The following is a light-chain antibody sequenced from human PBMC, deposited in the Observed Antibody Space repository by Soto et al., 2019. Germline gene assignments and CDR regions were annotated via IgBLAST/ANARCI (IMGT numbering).Light chain of an antibody. CDR3: SSYTSSSTL. J-gene: IGLJ2*01. CDR1: SSDVGGYDY. CDR2: DVS. V-gene: IGLV2-14*01. Sequence: QSALTQPASVSGSPGQSITISCTGTSSDVGGYDYVSWYQQHPGKAPKLMIYDVSYRPSGVSNRFSGSKSGNTASLTIPGLQAEDEADYYCSSYTSSSTLFGGGTKLTVL.